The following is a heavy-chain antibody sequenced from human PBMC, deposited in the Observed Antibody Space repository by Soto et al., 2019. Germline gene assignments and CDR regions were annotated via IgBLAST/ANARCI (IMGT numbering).Heavy chain of an antibody. CDR1: GGSISSYY. D-gene: IGHD3-9*01. Sequence: SETLSLTCTVSGGSISSYYWSWIRQPPGKGLEWIGYIYYSGSTNYNPSLKSRVTISVDTSKNQFSLKLSSVTAADTAVYYCALGHDILTGYSFDYWGQGTLVTVSS. V-gene: IGHV4-59*01. CDR2: IYYSGST. CDR3: ALGHDILTGYSFDY. J-gene: IGHJ4*02.